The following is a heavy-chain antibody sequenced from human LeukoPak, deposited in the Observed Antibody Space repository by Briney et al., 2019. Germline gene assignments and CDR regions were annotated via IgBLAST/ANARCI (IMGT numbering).Heavy chain of an antibody. V-gene: IGHV3-30*02. CDR2: IRYDGSNK. J-gene: IGHJ6*03. Sequence: GGSLRLSFAASGFTFSSYGMHWVRQAPGKGLEWVAFIRYDGSNKYYADSVKGRFTISRDNSKNTLYLQMNSLRAEDTAVYYCAKDRLGRPYCYYMDVWGKGTTVTISS. CDR1: GFTFSSYG. D-gene: IGHD2-15*01. CDR3: AKDRLGRPYCYYMDV.